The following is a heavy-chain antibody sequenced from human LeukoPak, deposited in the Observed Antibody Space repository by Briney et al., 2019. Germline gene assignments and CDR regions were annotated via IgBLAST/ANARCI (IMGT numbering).Heavy chain of an antibody. CDR2: INHSGST. Sequence: SETLSLTCAVYGVSFSGYYWSWIRQPPGKGLEWIGEINHSGSTNYNPSLKSRVTISVDTSKNQFSLKLSSVTAADTAVYYCASGYCGGDCYSDYYYYGMDVWGQGTTVTVSS. CDR3: ASGYCGGDCYSDYYYYGMDV. V-gene: IGHV4-34*01. J-gene: IGHJ6*02. CDR1: GVSFSGYY. D-gene: IGHD2-21*02.